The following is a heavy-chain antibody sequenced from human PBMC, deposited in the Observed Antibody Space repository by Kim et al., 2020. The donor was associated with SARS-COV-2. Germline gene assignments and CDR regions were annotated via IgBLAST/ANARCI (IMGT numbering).Heavy chain of an antibody. CDR1: GFSFSGYA. CDR2: ISFDGDDK. D-gene: IGHD2-2*01. J-gene: IGHJ4*02. V-gene: IGHV3-30*14. Sequence: GGSLRLSCAASGFSFSGYAMHWVRQAPGKGLEWVAAISFDGDDKYYVDSVKGRFTISRDNSKDTLYLQMSSLRAEDTALYFCARGGSNFRSTSCHAPYFYWGQGTLVTVSS. CDR3: ARGGSNFRSTSCHAPYFY.